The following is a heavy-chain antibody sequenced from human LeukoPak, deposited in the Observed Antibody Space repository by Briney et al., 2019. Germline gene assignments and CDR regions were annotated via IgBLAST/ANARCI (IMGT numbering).Heavy chain of an antibody. CDR2: ISGSGGST. V-gene: IGHV3-23*01. J-gene: IGHJ4*02. CDR1: GFTFSSYA. CDR3: AKESDENRYRSSTNCYPFDY. Sequence: GGSLRLSCAASGFTFSSYALSWVRQAPGKGLEWVSAISGSGGSTYYADSVKGRFTISRDNSKNTLYLQMNSLRAEDTAVYYCAKESDENRYRSSTNCYPFDYWGQGTLVTVSS. D-gene: IGHD2-2*01.